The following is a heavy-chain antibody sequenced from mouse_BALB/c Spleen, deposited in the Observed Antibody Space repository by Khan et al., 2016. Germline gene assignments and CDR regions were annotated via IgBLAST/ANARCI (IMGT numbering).Heavy chain of an antibody. D-gene: IGHD1-1*01. CDR1: GYSITSDYA. V-gene: IGHV3-2*02. Sequence: EVRLLESGPGLVKPSQSLSLTCTVTGYSITSDYAWNWIRQFPGNRLEWMGYISYRGSTSYNPSLKSRISITRDTSKNQFFLQLNSVTSEDTATYYCARSDYGDKDAMDYWGQGTSVTVSS. CDR3: ARSDYGDKDAMDY. J-gene: IGHJ4*01. CDR2: ISYRGST.